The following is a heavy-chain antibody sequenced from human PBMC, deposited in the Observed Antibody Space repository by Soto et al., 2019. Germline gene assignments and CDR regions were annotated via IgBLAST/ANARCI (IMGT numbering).Heavy chain of an antibody. D-gene: IGHD2-2*02. V-gene: IGHV3-30-3*01. CDR1: GFTFSGKT. Sequence: HLVESGGGVVQPGRSLRLSCAASGFTFSGKTMYWVRQAPGKGLEWVALISPDGSQIFYADSVKGRFIISRDNSKNTLYLQMNSLRAEDTSLYLCATDIHATWLLNSWGQGTLVTVSS. CDR2: ISPDGSQI. J-gene: IGHJ4*02. CDR3: ATDIHATWLLNS.